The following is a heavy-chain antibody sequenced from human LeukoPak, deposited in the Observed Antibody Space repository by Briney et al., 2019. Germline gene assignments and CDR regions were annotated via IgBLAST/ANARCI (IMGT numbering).Heavy chain of an antibody. D-gene: IGHD3-3*01. CDR2: ISYDGSNK. V-gene: IGHV3-30*04. J-gene: IGHJ6*02. Sequence: GGSLRLSCAASGFTFSSYAMHWVRQAPGKGLEWGAVISYDGSNKYYADSVKGRFTISRDNSKNTLYLQMNSLRAEDTAVYYCASARESIYYYYGMDVWGQGTTVTVSS. CDR3: ASARESIYYYYGMDV. CDR1: GFTFSSYA.